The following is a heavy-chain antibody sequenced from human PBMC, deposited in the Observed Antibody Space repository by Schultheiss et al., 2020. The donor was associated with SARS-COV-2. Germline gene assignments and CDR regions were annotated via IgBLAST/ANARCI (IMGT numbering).Heavy chain of an antibody. V-gene: IGHV2-70*04. CDR1: GFSLSTSGMR. D-gene: IGHD4-11*01. J-gene: IGHJ3*02. CDR2: IDWDDYK. Sequence: SGPTLVKPTQTLTLTCTFSGFSLSTSGMRVSWIRQPPGKALEWLARIDWDDYKFYSTSLKTRLTISKDTSKNQVVLTMTNMDPVDTATYYCARIPTGNDAFDIWGQGTMVTVSS. CDR3: ARIPTGNDAFDI.